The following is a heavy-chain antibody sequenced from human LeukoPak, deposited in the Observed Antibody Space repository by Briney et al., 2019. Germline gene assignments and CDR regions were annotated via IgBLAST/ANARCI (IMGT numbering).Heavy chain of an antibody. CDR2: INPNSGGT. J-gene: IGHJ4*02. CDR3: AGGIYYFDY. Sequence: ASVKVSCKASGGTFSSYAISWVRQAPGQGLEWMGRINPNSGGTNYAQKFQGRVTMTRDTSISTAYMELSRLRSDDTAVYYCAGGIYYFDYWGQGTLVTVSS. V-gene: IGHV1-2*06. CDR1: GGTFSSYA. D-gene: IGHD2-21*01.